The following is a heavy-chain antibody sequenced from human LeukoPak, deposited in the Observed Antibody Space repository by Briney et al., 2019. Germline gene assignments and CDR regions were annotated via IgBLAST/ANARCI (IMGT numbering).Heavy chain of an antibody. CDR2: IWYDGSNK. D-gene: IGHD6-6*01. V-gene: IGHV3-33*08. J-gene: IGHJ4*02. Sequence: GGSLRLSCSTSGFTCSNYDMNWVRQAPGKGLEWVAVIWYDGSNKYYADSVKGRFTISRDNSKNTLYLQMNSLRAEDTAVYCCARDKYSSSSYYFDYWGQGTLVTVSS. CDR1: GFTCSNYD. CDR3: ARDKYSSSSYYFDY.